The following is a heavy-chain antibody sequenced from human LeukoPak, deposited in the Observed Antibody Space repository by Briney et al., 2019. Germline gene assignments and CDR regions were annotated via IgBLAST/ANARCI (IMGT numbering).Heavy chain of an antibody. Sequence: ASVKVSCKVSGYTLTELSMHWVRQAPGKGLEWMGGFDPEDGETIYAQKFQGRVTMTEDTSTDTAYMELSSLRSEDTAVYYCATEYYYGSKHTDDAFDIWGQGTMVTVSS. D-gene: IGHD3-10*01. J-gene: IGHJ3*02. CDR2: FDPEDGET. CDR3: ATEYYYGSKHTDDAFDI. V-gene: IGHV1-24*01. CDR1: GYTLTELS.